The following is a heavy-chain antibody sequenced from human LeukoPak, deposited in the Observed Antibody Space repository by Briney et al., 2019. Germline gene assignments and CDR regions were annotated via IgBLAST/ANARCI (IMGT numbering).Heavy chain of an antibody. J-gene: IGHJ5*02. Sequence: SETLSLTCTVSGGSISSYYWSWIRQPPGKGLEWIGYIHTSGSTNYNPSLKSRVTISVDTSKNQFSLKLSSVTAADTAVYYCASGTLTRAGDWFDPWGQGTLVTVSS. CDR1: GGSISSYY. V-gene: IGHV4-4*09. CDR3: ASGTLTRAGDWFDP. CDR2: IHTSGST. D-gene: IGHD1-14*01.